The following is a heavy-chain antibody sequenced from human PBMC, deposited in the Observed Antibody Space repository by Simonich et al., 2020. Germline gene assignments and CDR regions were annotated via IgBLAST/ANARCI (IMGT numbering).Heavy chain of an antibody. CDR2: IYHSGST. J-gene: IGHJ6*02. CDR3: ARVGYSNYYYYGMDV. D-gene: IGHD6-13*01. Sequence: QVQLQESGPGLVKPSETLSLTCAVSGYSISSGYYWGWIRQPPGKGLEWIGSIYHSGSTHYTPPLKCRVTISVDTSKNRFSLKLSSGTAAETAVYYCARVGYSNYYYYGMDVWGQGTTVTVSS. CDR1: GYSISSGYY. V-gene: IGHV4-38-2*01.